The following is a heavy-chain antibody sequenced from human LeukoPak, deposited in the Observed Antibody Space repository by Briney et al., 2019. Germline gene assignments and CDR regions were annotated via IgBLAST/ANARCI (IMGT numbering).Heavy chain of an antibody. CDR3: TRDRRQDIVVVVAATRRDYYYYMDV. CDR2: IRGKAYGGTT. Sequence: GGSLRLSCTASGFTFGDYAMSWVRQAPGKGLEWVGFIRGKAYGGTTEYAASVKGRFTISRDDSKSIAYLQMNSLKTEDTAVYYCTRDRRQDIVVVVAATRRDYYYYMDVWGKGTTVTISS. J-gene: IGHJ6*03. D-gene: IGHD2-15*01. V-gene: IGHV3-49*04. CDR1: GFTFGDYA.